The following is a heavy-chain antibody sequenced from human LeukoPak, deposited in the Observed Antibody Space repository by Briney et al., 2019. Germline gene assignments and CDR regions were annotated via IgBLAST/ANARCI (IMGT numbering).Heavy chain of an antibody. V-gene: IGHV1-18*01. CDR3: ARDLIPPPSITHWIGGYCSGGSCHRESSLYY. Sequence: AASVKVSCKASGYTFTSYGISWVRQAPGQGLEWMGWISAYNGNTNYAQKLQGRVTMTTDTSTSTAYMELRRLRSDDTAVYYCARDLIPPPSITHWIGGYCSGGSCHRESSLYYWGQGTLVTVSS. CDR1: GYTFTSYG. J-gene: IGHJ4*02. D-gene: IGHD2-15*01. CDR2: ISAYNGNT.